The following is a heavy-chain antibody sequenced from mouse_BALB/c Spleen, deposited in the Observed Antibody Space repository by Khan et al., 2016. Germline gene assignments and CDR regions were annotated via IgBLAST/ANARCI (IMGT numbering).Heavy chain of an antibody. CDR3: ACYRYYCGSSRYFDV. Sequence: QIQLVQSGPELKKPGKTVKISCKASGYTFTNYGMNWVKQAPGKGLKWMGWINTYSGESTYADDFKGRFAFSLETSANNAYLQINNLKNEDTDTYICACYRYYCGSSRYFDVWGAGTTVTVSS. V-gene: IGHV9-3-1*01. D-gene: IGHD1-1*01. CDR1: GYTFTNYG. J-gene: IGHJ1*01. CDR2: INTYSGES.